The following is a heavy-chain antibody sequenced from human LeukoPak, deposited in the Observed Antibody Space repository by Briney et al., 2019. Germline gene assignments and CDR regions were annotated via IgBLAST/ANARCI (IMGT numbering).Heavy chain of an antibody. D-gene: IGHD3-10*01. CDR3: AKDGGVWFGESNDY. V-gene: IGHV3-23*01. J-gene: IGHJ4*02. Sequence: GGTLRLSCAASGFTFSSYGMSWVRQAPGKVLEWVSVISGSGGSTYYADSVKGRFTISRDNFKNTLYLQMNSLRAEDTAVYYCAKDGGVWFGESNDYWGQGTLVTVSS. CDR2: ISGSGGST. CDR1: GFTFSSYG.